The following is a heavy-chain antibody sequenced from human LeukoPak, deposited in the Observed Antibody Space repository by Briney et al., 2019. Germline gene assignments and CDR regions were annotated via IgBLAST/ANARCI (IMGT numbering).Heavy chain of an antibody. V-gene: IGHV1-46*01. D-gene: IGHD5-18*01. CDR3: ARDGISRYGAFDI. CDR2: INPSGGST. CDR1: GYPFTAYY. Sequence: ASVKVSCKAFGYPFTAYYMYWVRQAPGQGPEWMGIINPSGGSTSYAQKFQGRVTMTRDMSTNTVYMELSSLRSDDTAVYYCARDGISRYGAFDIWGHGTMITVSS. J-gene: IGHJ3*02.